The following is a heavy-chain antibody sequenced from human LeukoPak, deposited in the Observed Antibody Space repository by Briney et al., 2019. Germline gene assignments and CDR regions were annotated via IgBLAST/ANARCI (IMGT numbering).Heavy chain of an antibody. J-gene: IGHJ4*02. CDR1: GYTFTDYY. CDR3: ATDRAIFGVVISVGY. CDR2: VDPEDGET. Sequence: ASVKISCKVSGYTFTDYYMHWVQRAPGKGLEWMGPVDPEDGETIYAEKFQGRVTITADTSTDTAYMELSSLRSEDTAVYYCATDRAIFGVVISVGYWGQGTLVTVSS. D-gene: IGHD3-3*01. V-gene: IGHV1-69-2*01.